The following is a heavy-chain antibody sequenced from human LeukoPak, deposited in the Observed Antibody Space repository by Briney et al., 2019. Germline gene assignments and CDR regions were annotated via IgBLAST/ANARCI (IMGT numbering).Heavy chain of an antibody. J-gene: IGHJ6*02. CDR2: IYSGGST. CDR3: ARVERSPYYYGMDV. Sequence: HTGGSLRLSCAASGFTVSSNYMSWVRQAPGKGLEWVSVIYSGGSTYYADSVKGRFTISRDNSKNTLYLQMNSLRAKDTAVYYCARVERSPYYYGMDVWGQGTTVTVSS. CDR1: GFTVSSNY. D-gene: IGHD5-24*01. V-gene: IGHV3-53*01.